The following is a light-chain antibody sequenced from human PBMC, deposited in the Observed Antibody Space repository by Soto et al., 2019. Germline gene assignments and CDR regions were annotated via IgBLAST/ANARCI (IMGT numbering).Light chain of an antibody. CDR2: EVS. CDR3: MQSTQIPPT. V-gene: IGKV2D-29*02. CDR1: QSLLHITGETF. Sequence: DVVISQTPLSLSVAPGQPASISCKSSQSLLHITGETFLFWYLQNPGQSPQLLIYEVSTRVSGVPDRVSGSGSGTDFTLDISRVETDDVGIYYCMQSTQIPPTFGQGTRLGIE. J-gene: IGKJ5*01.